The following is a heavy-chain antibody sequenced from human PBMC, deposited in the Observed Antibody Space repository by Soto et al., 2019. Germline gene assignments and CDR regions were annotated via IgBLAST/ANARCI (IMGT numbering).Heavy chain of an antibody. CDR2: IFYRGAA. V-gene: IGHV4-30-4*02. Sequence: QVQLQESGPGLVKPSETLSLTCTVSGGSIATSYYNWSWLRQTPGKGLEWIGYIFYRGAAFYNPPLNSRATLSVDTTQNQSSLTLRSVTAADAAVYDCGRDHGPTRGRTWVDPWGQGTLVTVSS. CDR3: GRDHGPTRGRTWVDP. J-gene: IGHJ5*02. CDR1: GGSIATSYYN.